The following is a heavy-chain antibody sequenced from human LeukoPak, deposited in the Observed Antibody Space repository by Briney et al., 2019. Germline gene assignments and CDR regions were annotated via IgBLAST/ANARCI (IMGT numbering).Heavy chain of an antibody. CDR3: ARGDYYDSSGYPATNWFDP. Sequence: SETLSLTCTVSGGSISSYYWSWIRQPPGKGLEWIGYIYYSGSTTYSPSLKSRVTISVDTSKNQFSLKLSSVTAADTAVYYCARGDYYDSSGYPATNWFDPWGQGTLVTVSS. V-gene: IGHV4-59*01. CDR1: GGSISSYY. J-gene: IGHJ5*02. D-gene: IGHD3-22*01. CDR2: IYYSGST.